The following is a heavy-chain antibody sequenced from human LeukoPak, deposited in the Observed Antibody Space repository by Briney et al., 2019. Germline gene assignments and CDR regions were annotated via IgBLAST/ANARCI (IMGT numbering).Heavy chain of an antibody. CDR1: GYTFTSYG. J-gene: IGHJ4*02. D-gene: IGHD6-19*01. CDR2: ISPYNGNT. Sequence: ASVKVSCKASGYTFTSYGISWVRQAPGQGLEWMGWISPYNGNTNYAQKLQGRVTMTTDTSTCTAYMELRSLRSDDSAVYYCARGSSGWYVDYWGQGTLVTVSS. CDR3: ARGSSGWYVDY. V-gene: IGHV1-18*01.